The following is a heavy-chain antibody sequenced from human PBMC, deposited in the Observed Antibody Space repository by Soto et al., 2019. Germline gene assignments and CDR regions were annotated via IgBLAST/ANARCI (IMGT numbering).Heavy chain of an antibody. Sequence: SETLSLTCTVSGGAVGSSSYYWGWIRQPPGKGLEWIGSVYYSGSTYDNPSLKGRGTMSVDTSKDQISLKLSSLTAADTAVYFCARQPPCTSIYCLGYDYYFLCWGQGTLVTVSS. D-gene: IGHD3-3*01. CDR2: VYYSGST. CDR1: GGAVGSSSYY. V-gene: IGHV4-39*01. CDR3: ARQPPCTSIYCLGYDYYFLC. J-gene: IGHJ4*02.